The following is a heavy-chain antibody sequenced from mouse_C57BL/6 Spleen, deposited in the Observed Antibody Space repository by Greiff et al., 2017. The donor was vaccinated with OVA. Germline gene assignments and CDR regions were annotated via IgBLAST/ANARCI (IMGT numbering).Heavy chain of an antibody. CDR1: GFTFSDAW. CDR2: IRNKANNHAT. V-gene: IGHV6-6*01. D-gene: IGHD1-1*01. J-gene: IGHJ2*01. Sequence: EVMLVESGGGLVQPGGSMKLSCAASGFTFSDAWMDWVRQSPEKGLEWVAEIRNKANNHATYYAESVKGRFTISRDDSNRRVYLQMNSLRAEDTGIYYCNRDYGSSRDDWGQGTTLTVSS. CDR3: NRDYGSSRDD.